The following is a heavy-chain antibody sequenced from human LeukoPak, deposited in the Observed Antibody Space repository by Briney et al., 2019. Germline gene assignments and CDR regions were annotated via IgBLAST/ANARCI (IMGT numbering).Heavy chain of an antibody. CDR1: GFTVSSNY. CDR3: ARDRPTYYYYRMDV. Sequence: PGGSLRLSCAASGFTVSSNYMSWVRQAPGKGLEWVSVIYSGGSTYYADSVKGRFTISRDTSTNTLYLQMNSLRAEDTAVYYCARDRPTYYYYRMDVWGQGTPVTVSS. CDR2: IYSGGST. J-gene: IGHJ6*02. V-gene: IGHV3-66*01.